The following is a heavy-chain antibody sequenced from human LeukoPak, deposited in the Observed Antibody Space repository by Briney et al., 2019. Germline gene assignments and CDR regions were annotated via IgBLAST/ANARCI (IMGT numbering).Heavy chain of an antibody. V-gene: IGHV4-34*01. CDR3: ARVPPIP. Sequence: KSSETLSLACAVYGGSFSGYYWSWIRQPPGKGLEWIGEINHSGSTNYNPSLKSRVTISVDTSKNQFSLKLSSVTAADTAVYYCARVPPIPWGQGTLVTVSS. CDR1: GGSFSGYY. J-gene: IGHJ5*02. CDR2: INHSGST.